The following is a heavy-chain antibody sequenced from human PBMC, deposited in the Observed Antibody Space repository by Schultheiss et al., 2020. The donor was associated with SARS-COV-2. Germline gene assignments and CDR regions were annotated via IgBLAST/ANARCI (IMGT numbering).Heavy chain of an antibody. CDR2: ISNSGGST. CDR1: GFTFSSYA. J-gene: IGHJ4*02. V-gene: IGHV3-23*01. D-gene: IGHD6-6*01. Sequence: GGSLRLSCAASGFTFSSYAMSWVRQAPGKGLEWVSAISNSGGSTYYADSVKGRFTISRDNSKNTLYLQMNSLRAEDTAVYYCAKRIEYSSSSVYFDCWGQGTLVTVSS. CDR3: AKRIEYSSSSVYFDC.